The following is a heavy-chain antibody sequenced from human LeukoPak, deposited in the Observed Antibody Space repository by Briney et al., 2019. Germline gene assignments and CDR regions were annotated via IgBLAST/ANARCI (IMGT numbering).Heavy chain of an antibody. CDR1: GFTFDNYR. CDR2: IDGNGGST. J-gene: IGHJ6*02. Sequence: PGGSLRLSCAASGFTFDNYRMSWVRQAPGKGLEWVSGIDGNGGSTYYADSVKGRFTVSRDNSKNTLYLQMNSLRADDTAVYYCAKDRPNGMDVWGQGTTVTVSS. V-gene: IGHV3-23*01. CDR3: AKDRPNGMDV.